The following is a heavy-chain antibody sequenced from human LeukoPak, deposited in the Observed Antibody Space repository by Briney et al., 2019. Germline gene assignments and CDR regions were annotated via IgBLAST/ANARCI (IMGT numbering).Heavy chain of an antibody. CDR1: GGSITGFF. CDR3: ARVATPDVSSPLDF. Sequence: SETLSLTCAVSGGSITGFFWTWIRQPAGEGLQYIGRIFSSGGANYNPSLQSRVAMSVDTSQNLFSLKLPSVTAADTAVYFCARVATPDVSSPLDFWGQGILVTVSS. CDR2: IFSSGGA. D-gene: IGHD6-19*01. V-gene: IGHV4-4*07. J-gene: IGHJ4*02.